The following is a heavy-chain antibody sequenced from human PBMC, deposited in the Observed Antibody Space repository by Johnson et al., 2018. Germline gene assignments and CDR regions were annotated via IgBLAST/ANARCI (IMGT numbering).Heavy chain of an antibody. Sequence: EVQLLETGGGLVQPGGSLRLSCAASGFTFSGSDMHWVRQASGKGLEWLGRIRSSANNYATDYAVSVKGRFPISRDDSRNTAFLQMNNLRVEDTAFYYCTRRSGVSGWFTAWGQGTLVTVSS. J-gene: IGHJ5*02. D-gene: IGHD6-19*01. V-gene: IGHV3-73*01. CDR3: TRRSGVSGWFTA. CDR1: GFTFSGSD. CDR2: IRSSANNYAT.